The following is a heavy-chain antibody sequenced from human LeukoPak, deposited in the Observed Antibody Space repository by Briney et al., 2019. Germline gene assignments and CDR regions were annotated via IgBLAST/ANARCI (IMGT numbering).Heavy chain of an antibody. CDR2: INAGNGNT. V-gene: IGHV1-3*01. CDR3: ARDGAIPFDY. CDR1: GYTFTSYA. Sequence: GASVKVSCKASGYTFTSYAMHWVRQAPGQRLEWMGWINAGNGNTKHSQKFQGRVTITRDTSASTAYMELSSLRSEDTAVYYCARDGAIPFDYWGQGTLVTVSS. J-gene: IGHJ4*02.